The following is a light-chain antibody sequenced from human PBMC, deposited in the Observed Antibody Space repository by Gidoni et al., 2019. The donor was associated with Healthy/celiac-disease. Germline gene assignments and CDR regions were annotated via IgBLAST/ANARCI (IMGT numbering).Light chain of an antibody. CDR3: CSYAGSSTWV. CDR1: SNDVGCYNL. J-gene: IGLJ3*02. CDR2: EGS. V-gene: IGLV2-23*01. Sequence: QSALTQPASVSGSPGQSITISCTGTSNDVGCYNLFSWYQPHPGKAPKLMIYEGSKRPSGVSNRFSGSKSGNTASLTISGLQAEDEADYYCCSYAGSSTWVFGGGTKLTVL.